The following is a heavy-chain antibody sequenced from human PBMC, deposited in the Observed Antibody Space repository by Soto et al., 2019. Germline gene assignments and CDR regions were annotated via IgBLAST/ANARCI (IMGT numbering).Heavy chain of an antibody. D-gene: IGHD6-25*01. J-gene: IGHJ6*02. CDR2: IYLGDSDT. V-gene: IGHV5-51*01. Sequence: WESLKISCTGSGYRFTSSWIGWVRQMPGKGLEWRGIIYLGDSDTRYSPSYQGQATTSADKSSTTAYLQWSSLKASETAMYYCARHEVAAYGNHYYYGMDVWGQGTTVTVSS. CDR1: GYRFTSSW. CDR3: ARHEVAAYGNHYYYGMDV.